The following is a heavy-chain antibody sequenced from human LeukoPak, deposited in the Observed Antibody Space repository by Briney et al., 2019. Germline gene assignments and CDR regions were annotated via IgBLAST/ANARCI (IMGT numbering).Heavy chain of an antibody. J-gene: IGHJ4*02. CDR2: IYTSGST. CDR3: ARGGLRFDY. CDR1: GGSISSGSYY. Sequence: SETLSLTCTVSGGSISSGSYYWSWIRQPAGKGLEWIGRIYTSGSTNYNPSLKSRVTISVDTSKNQFSLKLSSVTAADTAVYYCARGGLRFDYWGQGTLVTVSS. V-gene: IGHV4-61*02.